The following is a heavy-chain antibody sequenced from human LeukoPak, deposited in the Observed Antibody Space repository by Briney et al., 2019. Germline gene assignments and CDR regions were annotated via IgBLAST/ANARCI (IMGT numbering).Heavy chain of an antibody. V-gene: IGHV1-46*01. CDR1: GYTFTSYY. D-gene: IGHD4-23*01. Sequence: GASVKVSFKASGYTFTSYYMHWVRQAPGQGLEWMGIINPSGGSTSYAQKFQGRVTITRDMSTSTVYMELSSLRSEDTAVYYCARADFGGNSGAFDIWGQGTMVTVSS. CDR3: ARADFGGNSGAFDI. J-gene: IGHJ3*02. CDR2: INPSGGST.